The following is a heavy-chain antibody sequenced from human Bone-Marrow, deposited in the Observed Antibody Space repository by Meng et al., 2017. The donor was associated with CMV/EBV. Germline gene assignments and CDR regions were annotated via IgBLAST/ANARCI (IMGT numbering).Heavy chain of an antibody. CDR3: ARISNWFDP. Sequence: SETLSLTCAVYGGSFSGYYWSWIRQPPGKGLEWIGYIYYSGSTNYNPSLKSRVTISVDTSKNKFSLKLSSVTAADTAVYYCARISNWFDPWGQGTLVTVSS. V-gene: IGHV4-59*01. CDR1: GGSFSGYY. CDR2: IYYSGST. J-gene: IGHJ5*02.